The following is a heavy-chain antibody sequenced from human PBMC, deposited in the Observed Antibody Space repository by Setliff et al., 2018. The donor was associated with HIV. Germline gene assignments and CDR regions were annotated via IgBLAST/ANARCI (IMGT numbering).Heavy chain of an antibody. D-gene: IGHD5-12*01. CDR2: VNSDGSSK. V-gene: IGHV3-74*01. Sequence: GGFLRLSCAASGFSFSNYAMTWVRQAPGKGLVWVSRVNSDGSSKTYADSVKDRFTISRDNAKNTLYLQMNSLRAEDTGVYYCHSGYDTEEQSYFDYWGQGTLVTVSS. CDR1: GFSFSNYA. J-gene: IGHJ4*02. CDR3: HSGYDTEEQSYFDY.